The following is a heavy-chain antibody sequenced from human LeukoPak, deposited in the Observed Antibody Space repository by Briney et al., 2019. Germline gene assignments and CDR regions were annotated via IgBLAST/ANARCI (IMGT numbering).Heavy chain of an antibody. CDR1: GGSFSGYY. D-gene: IGHD3-9*01. J-gene: IGHJ6*02. V-gene: IGHV4-34*01. CDR3: ARGVRYFDWAPGYYYYGMDV. CDR2: INHSGST. Sequence: SETLSLTRAVYGGSFSGYYWSWIRQPPGKGLEWIGEINHSGSTNYNPSLESRVTISVDTSKNQFSLKLSSVTAADTAVYYCARGVRYFDWAPGYYYYGMDVWGQGTTVTVSS.